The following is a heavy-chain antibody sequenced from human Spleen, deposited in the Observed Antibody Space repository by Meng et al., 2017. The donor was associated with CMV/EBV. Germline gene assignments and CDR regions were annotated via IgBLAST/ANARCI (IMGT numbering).Heavy chain of an antibody. D-gene: IGHD6-6*01. J-gene: IGHJ4*02. CDR3: ARAEYSSPPDY. CDR1: GYTFTSYY. V-gene: IGHV1-69*10. CDR2: IIPILGIA. Sequence: SVKVSCKASGYTFTSYYMHWVRQAPGQGLEWMGGIIPILGIANYAQKFQGRVTITADKSTSTAYMELSSLRSEDTAVYYCARAEYSSPPDYWGQGTLVTVSS.